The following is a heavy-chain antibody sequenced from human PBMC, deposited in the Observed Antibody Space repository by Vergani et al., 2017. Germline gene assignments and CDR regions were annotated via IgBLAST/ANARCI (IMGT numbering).Heavy chain of an antibody. J-gene: IGHJ4*02. D-gene: IGHD5-12*01. CDR2: INHSGST. V-gene: IGHV4-34*01. CDR3: ARADQSNRNIVATLPGHYFDY. CDR1: GGSFSGYY. Sequence: QVQLQQWGAGLLKPSETLSLTCAVYGGSFSGYYWSWIRQPPGKGLEWIGEINHSGSTNYNPSLKSRVTLSVDTSKNQFSLKLSSVTAADTAVYYCARADQSNRNIVATLPGHYFDYWGQGTLVTVSS.